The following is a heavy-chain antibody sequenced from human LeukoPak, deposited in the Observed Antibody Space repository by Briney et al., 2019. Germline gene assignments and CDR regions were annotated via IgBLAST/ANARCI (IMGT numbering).Heavy chain of an antibody. CDR3: ARSSSWYLFDY. V-gene: IGHV3-11*03. J-gene: IGHJ4*02. CDR1: GFTFSDYY. Sequence: GGSLRPSCAASGFTFSDYYMSWIRQAPGKGLEWVSYISSSSSYTNYADSVKGRFTISRDNAKDSLYLQMNSLRAEDTAVYYCARSSSWYLFDYWGQGTLVTVSS. CDR2: ISSSSSYT. D-gene: IGHD6-13*01.